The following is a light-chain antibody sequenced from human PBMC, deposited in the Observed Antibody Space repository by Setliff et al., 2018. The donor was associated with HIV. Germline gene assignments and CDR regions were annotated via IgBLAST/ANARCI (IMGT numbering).Light chain of an antibody. V-gene: IGLV2-14*01. CDR1: SSDVGGYNY. CDR3: SSYTSSSTFV. J-gene: IGLJ1*01. Sequence: QSVLTQPASVSGSPGQSITISCTGTSSDVGGYNYVSRYQQHPGKAPKLMIYDVSKRPSGVSLRFSASKSGTTASLTISGLQAEDEADYYCSSYTSSSTFVFGTGTKVTVL. CDR2: DVS.